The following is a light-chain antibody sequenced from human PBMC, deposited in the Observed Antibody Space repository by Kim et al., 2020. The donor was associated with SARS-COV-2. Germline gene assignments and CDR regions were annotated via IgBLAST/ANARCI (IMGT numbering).Light chain of an antibody. CDR1: SSLVGNYNY. CDR2: DVS. Sequence: QSALTQPASVSGSPGQSITISCTGTSSLVGNYNYVSWYQQHPDKAPKLIIYDVSYRPSGVSTRFSGSKSGNTASLTISGLQAADEADYYCTSYTGANTVVFGGGTQLTFL. CDR3: TSYTGANTVV. J-gene: IGLJ2*01. V-gene: IGLV2-14*03.